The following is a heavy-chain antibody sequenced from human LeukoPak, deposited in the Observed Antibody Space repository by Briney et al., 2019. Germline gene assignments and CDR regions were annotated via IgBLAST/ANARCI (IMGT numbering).Heavy chain of an antibody. V-gene: IGHV1-69*01. CDR3: AGRYCSGGSCYSSYFDY. J-gene: IGHJ4*02. D-gene: IGHD2-15*01. Sequence: SSVKVSCKASGGTFSSYAISWVRQAPGQGLGWMGGIIPIFGTANYAQKFQGRVTITADESTSTAYMELSSLRSEDTAVYYCAGRYCSGGSCYSSYFDYWGQGTLVTVSS. CDR2: IIPIFGTA. CDR1: GGTFSSYA.